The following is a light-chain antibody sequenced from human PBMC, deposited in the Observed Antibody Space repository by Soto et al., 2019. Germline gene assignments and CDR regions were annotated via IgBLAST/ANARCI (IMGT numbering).Light chain of an antibody. J-gene: IGKJ4*01. CDR3: QQSHSSPLT. V-gene: IGKV1-39*01. Sequence: IQMTQSPPSLSSTVGDRVTITFLASRSISDCLNWYKQKPGEAPELLIYAASTLQSGVPSRFSGSGSGTDFTLTISSLQPEDSAAYYCQQSHSSPLTFGGGAKVDIK. CDR2: AAS. CDR1: RSISDC.